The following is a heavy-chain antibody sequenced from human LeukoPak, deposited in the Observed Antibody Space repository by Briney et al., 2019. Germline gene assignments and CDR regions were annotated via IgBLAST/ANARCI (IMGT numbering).Heavy chain of an antibody. J-gene: IGHJ4*02. CDR3: ARWDSSGYTFDY. V-gene: IGHV1-69*04. D-gene: IGHD3-22*01. CDR1: GGTLSSYA. Sequence: SVKVSCKASGGTLSSYAISWVRQAPGQGLEWMGRIIPILGIANYAQKFQGRVTITADKSTSTAYMELSSLRSEDTAVYYCARWDSSGYTFDYWGQGTLVTVSS. CDR2: IIPILGIA.